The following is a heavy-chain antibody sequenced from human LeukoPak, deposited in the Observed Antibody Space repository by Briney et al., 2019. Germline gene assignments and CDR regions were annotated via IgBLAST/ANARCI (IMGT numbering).Heavy chain of an antibody. CDR2: IYYSGST. D-gene: IGHD3-16*01. J-gene: IGHJ5*02. CDR1: GGSISSYY. CDR3: ARTTRFEDIAWFDP. Sequence: NPSETLSLTCTVSGGSISSYYWGWIRQPPGKGLEWIGSIYYSGSTYYNPSLKSRVTISVDTSKNQFSLKLSSVAAADTAVYYCARTTRFEDIAWFDPWGQGTLVTVSS. V-gene: IGHV4-39*01.